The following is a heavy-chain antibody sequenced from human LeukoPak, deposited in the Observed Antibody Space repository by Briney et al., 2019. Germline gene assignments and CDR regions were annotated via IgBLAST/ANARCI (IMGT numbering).Heavy chain of an antibody. J-gene: IGHJ6*02. Sequence: PGGPLRLSCAASGFTFSGYWMHWVRQAPGRGLVWVSRINTDGSSTTYADSVKGRFTTSRDNAKNTLYLQMNSLRVEDTAVYHCVRRHPPPSTSPTSYGMDVWGQGTTVTVSS. CDR2: INTDGSST. D-gene: IGHD2-2*01. CDR3: VRRHPPPSTSPTSYGMDV. V-gene: IGHV3-74*01. CDR1: GFTFSGYW.